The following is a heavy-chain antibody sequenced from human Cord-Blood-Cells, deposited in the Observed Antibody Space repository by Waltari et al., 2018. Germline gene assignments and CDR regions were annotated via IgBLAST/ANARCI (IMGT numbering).Heavy chain of an antibody. Sequence: QLQLQESGPGLVKPSETLSLTCTVSGGSISSSSYYWGWTRQPPGKGVEWIGRIYYSVGTYYNPSLKSRVIRSVDTSKNQCSLKLSSVPAADTAVYYCASSIAAAGPSNYWGQGTLVTVSS. CDR1: GGSISSSSYY. V-gene: IGHV4-39*07. J-gene: IGHJ4*02. CDR2: IYYSVGT. D-gene: IGHD6-13*01. CDR3: ASSIAAAGPSNY.